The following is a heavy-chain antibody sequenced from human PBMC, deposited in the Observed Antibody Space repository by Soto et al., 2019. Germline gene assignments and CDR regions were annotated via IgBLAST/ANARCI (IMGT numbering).Heavy chain of an antibody. Sequence: QVQLVQSGAEVKKPGASVKVSCRASGYTFTTYTLLWVRQAPGQRLEWMAWINPGNGDTKYSQNFQGRVTATRDPSASTAYMEMSSLRSEDTATYYGARKQPGFQIGWAWALDIWGQGTMVTVSS. V-gene: IGHV1-3*01. CDR3: ARKQPGFQIGWAWALDI. J-gene: IGHJ3*02. D-gene: IGHD1-26*01. CDR1: GYTFTTYT. CDR2: INPGNGDT.